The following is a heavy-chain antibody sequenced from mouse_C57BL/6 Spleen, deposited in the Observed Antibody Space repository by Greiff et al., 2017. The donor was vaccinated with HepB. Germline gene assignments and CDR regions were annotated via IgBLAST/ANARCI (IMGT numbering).Heavy chain of an antibody. CDR2: IDPEDGET. V-gene: IGHV14-2*01. CDR3: ARAGGYDWYFDV. D-gene: IGHD2-2*01. CDR1: GFNIKDYY. Sequence: EVKLMESGAELVKPGASVKLSCTASGFNIKDYYMPWVKQRTEQGLEWIGRIDPEDGETKNAPKFQGKATITADTSSNTAYLQLSSLTAEDTAVFYCARAGGYDWYFDVWGTGTTVTVSS. J-gene: IGHJ1*03.